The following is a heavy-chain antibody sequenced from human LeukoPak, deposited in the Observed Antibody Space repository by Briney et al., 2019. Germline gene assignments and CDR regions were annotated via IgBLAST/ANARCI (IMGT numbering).Heavy chain of an antibody. CDR1: RFTFSSYA. V-gene: IGHV3-23*01. CDR3: AKDRAGHYGSGSYFDY. D-gene: IGHD3-10*01. CDR2: ISGSGGST. J-gene: IGHJ4*02. Sequence: GGSLRLSCAASRFTFSSYAMSWVRQAPGKGLEWVSAISGSGGSTYYADSVKGRFTISRDNSKNTLYLQMNSLRGEDTAVYYCAKDRAGHYGSGSYFDYWGQGTLVTVSS.